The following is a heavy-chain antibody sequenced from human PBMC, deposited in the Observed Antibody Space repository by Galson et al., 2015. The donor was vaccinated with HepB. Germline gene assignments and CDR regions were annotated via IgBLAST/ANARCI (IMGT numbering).Heavy chain of an antibody. J-gene: IGHJ3*02. Sequence: SLRLSCAASGFTFSSYGMHWVRQAPGKGLEWVAVIWYDGSNKYYADSVKGRFTISRDNSKNTLYLQMNSLRAEDTAVYYCARGYRGSYRGVFAFDIRGQGTMVTVSS. V-gene: IGHV3-33*01. CDR2: IWYDGSNK. D-gene: IGHD1-26*01. CDR3: ARGYRGSYRGVFAFDI. CDR1: GFTFSSYG.